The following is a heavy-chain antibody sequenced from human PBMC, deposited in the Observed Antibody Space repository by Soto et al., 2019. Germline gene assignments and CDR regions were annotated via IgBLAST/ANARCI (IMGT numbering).Heavy chain of an antibody. CDR3: SRDKRGCSVGSCYSFDC. Sequence: GSLRLSCSVSGYTFGDYAVSWFRQAPGKGLEWLGFITSKAYGATTENDASEKGRISISRDDSKSIAYLHMDSLRTEDTAVYYCSRDKRGCSVGSCYSFDCWGQGTLVTVSS. J-gene: IGHJ4*02. V-gene: IGHV3-49*03. CDR2: ITSKAYGATT. D-gene: IGHD2-15*01. CDR1: GYTFGDYA.